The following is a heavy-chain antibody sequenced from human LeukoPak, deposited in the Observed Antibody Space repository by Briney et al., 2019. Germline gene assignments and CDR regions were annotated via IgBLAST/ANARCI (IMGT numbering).Heavy chain of an antibody. CDR3: ASNWGGDEYYFDY. CDR1: GGSISSSSYY. V-gene: IGHV4-39*01. Sequence: SETLSLTCTVSGGSISSSSYYWGWIRQPPGKGLEWIGSIYYSGSTYYNPSLKSRVTISVDTSKNQFSLKLSSVTAADTAVYYCASNWGGDEYYFDYWGQGSLVTVSS. D-gene: IGHD7-27*01. J-gene: IGHJ4*02. CDR2: IYYSGST.